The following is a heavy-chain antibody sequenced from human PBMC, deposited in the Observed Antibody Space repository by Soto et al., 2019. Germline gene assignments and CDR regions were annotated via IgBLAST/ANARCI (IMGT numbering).Heavy chain of an antibody. D-gene: IGHD3-3*01. Sequence: SVKVSCKASGFTFTSSAMQWMRQARGQRLEWIGWIVVGSGNTNYAQKFQERVTITRDMSTSTAYMELSSLRSEDTAVYYCAAGRSGYDFWSGRPNMDVWGKGTTVTVSS. CDR2: IVVGSGNT. CDR1: GFTFTSSA. V-gene: IGHV1-58*02. CDR3: AAGRSGYDFWSGRPNMDV. J-gene: IGHJ6*03.